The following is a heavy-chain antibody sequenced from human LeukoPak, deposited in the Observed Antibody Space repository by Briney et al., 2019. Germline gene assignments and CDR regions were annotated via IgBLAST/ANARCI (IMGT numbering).Heavy chain of an antibody. Sequence: ASVKVSCKASGYTFTSYGISWVRQAPGQGLEWMGWISAYNGNTYYTQEVQGRVTMTTDTSTNTAYMELRSLRSDDTAVYYCARRGLRYNYDFGNWGQGTLVTVSS. CDR1: GYTFTSYG. V-gene: IGHV1-18*01. D-gene: IGHD1-1*01. CDR3: ARRGLRYNYDFGN. CDR2: ISAYNGNT. J-gene: IGHJ4*02.